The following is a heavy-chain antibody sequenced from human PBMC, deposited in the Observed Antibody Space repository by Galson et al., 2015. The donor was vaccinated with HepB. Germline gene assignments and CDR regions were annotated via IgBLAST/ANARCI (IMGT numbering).Heavy chain of an antibody. J-gene: IGHJ4*02. CDR1: GFTFSSYA. V-gene: IGHV3-30*04. CDR2: ISYDGSNK. D-gene: IGHD3-22*01. CDR3: ARETPLDYYDSSGYYYVFDY. Sequence: SLRLSCAASGFTFSSYAMHWVRQAPGKGLEWVAVISYDGSNKYYADSVKGRFTISRDNSKNTLYLQMNSLRAEDTAVYYCARETPLDYYDSSGYYYVFDYWGQGTLVTVSS.